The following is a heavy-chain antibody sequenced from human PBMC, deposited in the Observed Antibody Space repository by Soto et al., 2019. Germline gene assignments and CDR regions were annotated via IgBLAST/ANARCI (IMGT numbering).Heavy chain of an antibody. D-gene: IGHD3-9*01. V-gene: IGHV3-23*01. CDR1: GFTFSSYA. Sequence: PGGSLRLSCAASGFTFSSYAMSWVRQAPGKGLEWVSAISGSGGSTYYADSVKGRFTISRDNSKNTLYLQMNSLRAEDTAVYYCAKVPARSYYDILTGSTHYFDYWGQGTLVTVSS. J-gene: IGHJ4*02. CDR2: ISGSGGST. CDR3: AKVPARSYYDILTGSTHYFDY.